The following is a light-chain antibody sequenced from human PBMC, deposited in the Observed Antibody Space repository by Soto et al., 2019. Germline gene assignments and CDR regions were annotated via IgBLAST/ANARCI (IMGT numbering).Light chain of an antibody. CDR1: QSVTSSY. CDR3: QQHGSSPLN. CDR2: VAS. J-gene: IGKJ3*01. Sequence: EVVLTQSPGTLSLSPGERATLSCRASQSVTSSYLAWYQQKHGQAPRLLTHVASPRATGIPYRFSGSGYGRDFTLTISRLDPEDFAEYYCQQHGSSPLNFGPGTKVDIK. V-gene: IGKV3-20*01.